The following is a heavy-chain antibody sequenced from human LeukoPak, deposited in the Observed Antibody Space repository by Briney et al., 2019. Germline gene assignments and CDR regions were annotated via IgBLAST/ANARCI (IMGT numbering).Heavy chain of an antibody. CDR3: ARGPRNWNYVWAWFDP. J-gene: IGHJ5*02. V-gene: IGHV1-69*01. CDR2: IIPIFGTA. CDR1: GGTFSSYA. Sequence: SVNVSCKASGGTFSSYAISWVRQAPGQGLEWMGGIIPIFGTANYAQKFQGRVTITADESTSTAYMELSSLRSEDTAVYYCARGPRNWNYVWAWFDPWGQGTLVTVSS. D-gene: IGHD1-7*01.